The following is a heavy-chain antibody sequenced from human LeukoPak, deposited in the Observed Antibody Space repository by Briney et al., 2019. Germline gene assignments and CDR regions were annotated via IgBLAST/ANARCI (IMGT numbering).Heavy chain of an antibody. CDR2: IKSKTDGGTT. CDR3: TTVFPAHYDFWSGYSHVIDDY. V-gene: IGHV3-15*01. CDR1: GFTFSSYA. J-gene: IGHJ4*02. D-gene: IGHD3-3*01. Sequence: GGSLRLSCAASGFTFSSYAMSWVRQAPGKGLEWVGRIKSKTDGGTTDYAAPVKGRFTISRDDSKNTLYLQMNSLKTEDTAVYYCTTVFPAHYDFWSGYSHVIDDYWGQGTLVTVSS.